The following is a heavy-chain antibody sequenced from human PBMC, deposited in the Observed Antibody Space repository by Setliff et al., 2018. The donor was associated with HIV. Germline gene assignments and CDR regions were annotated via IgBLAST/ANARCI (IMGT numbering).Heavy chain of an antibody. CDR2: IFTNEFT. CDR1: GDSISGFF. D-gene: IGHD3-10*01. CDR3: ARRRGGTPRSFLDY. J-gene: IGHJ4*02. V-gene: IGHV4-4*08. Sequence: ETLSLTCNVSGDSISGFFWTWIRQPPGKRLEWIGSIFTNEFTYYNPSLKSRVTISADTSNTQFSLKLRSVTAADTAVYYCARRRGGTPRSFLDYWGQGNLVTVSS.